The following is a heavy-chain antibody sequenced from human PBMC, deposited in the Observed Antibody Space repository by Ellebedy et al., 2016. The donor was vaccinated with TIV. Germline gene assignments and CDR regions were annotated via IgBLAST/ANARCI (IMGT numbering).Heavy chain of an antibody. CDR2: MYNNGST. J-gene: IGHJ6*02. CDR3: ARGAVDSSYYYYGMDV. CDR1: GGSISSDY. Sequence: SETLSLXXTVPGGSISSDYWNWIRQSPGKRLEWIGYMYNNGSTNYNPSLKSRVSISVDLSENEFSLEVNSVTAADTAIYYCARGAVDSSYYYYGMDVWGHGTTVTVSS. V-gene: IGHV4-59*12. D-gene: IGHD5-18*01.